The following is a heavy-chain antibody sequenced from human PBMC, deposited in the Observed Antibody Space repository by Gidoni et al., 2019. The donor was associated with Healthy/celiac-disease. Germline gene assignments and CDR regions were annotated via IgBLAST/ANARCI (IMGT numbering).Heavy chain of an antibody. Sequence: QVQLVESGGGLVKLGGSMILSCTSSGFAFSDYYMSWIRQAPGKGLEWVSYISSSSSYTNYADSVKGRFTISRDNAKNSLYLQMNSLRAEDTAVYYCARDRWDYYDSSGAAVDYWGQGTLVTVSS. CDR2: ISSSSSYT. J-gene: IGHJ4*02. CDR3: ARDRWDYYDSSGAAVDY. D-gene: IGHD3-22*01. CDR1: GFAFSDYY. V-gene: IGHV3-11*06.